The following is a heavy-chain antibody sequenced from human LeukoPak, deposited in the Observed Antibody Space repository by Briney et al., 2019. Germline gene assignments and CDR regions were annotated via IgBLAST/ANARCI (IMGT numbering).Heavy chain of an antibody. CDR2: ISAYNDNT. J-gene: IGHJ4*02. D-gene: IGHD3-9*01. CDR3: ARVHYDILTGYSYFDY. V-gene: IGHV1-18*01. CDR1: GYTFTSYG. Sequence: GASVKVSCKPSGYTFTSYGISWVRQAPGQGLEWMGWISAYNDNTNYAQKLQGRVTMTTDTSTSTAYMELRSLRSDDTAVYYCARVHYDILTGYSYFDYWGQGTGVSVSS.